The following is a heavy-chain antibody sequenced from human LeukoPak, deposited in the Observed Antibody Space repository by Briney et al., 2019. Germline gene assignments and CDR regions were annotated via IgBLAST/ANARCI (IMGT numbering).Heavy chain of an antibody. CDR2: ISSSSSYI. V-gene: IGHV3-21*01. CDR1: GFTFSSYS. CDR3: ARDQGGYSYGTIYY. J-gene: IGHJ4*02. Sequence: PGGSLRLSCAASGFTFSSYSMNWVRQAPGKGLEWVSSISSSSSYIYYADSVKGRFTISRDNAKNSLYLQMNSLRAEDTAVYYCARDQGGYSYGTIYYWGQGTLVTVSS. D-gene: IGHD5-18*01.